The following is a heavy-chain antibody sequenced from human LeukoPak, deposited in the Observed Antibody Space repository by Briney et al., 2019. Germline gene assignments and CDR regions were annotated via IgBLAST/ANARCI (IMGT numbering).Heavy chain of an antibody. CDR2: ISSGSSTI. J-gene: IGHJ4*02. Sequence: GGSLRLSCAASGFTFSSYSMNWVRQAPGKGLEWVSYISSGSSTIYYADSVKGRFTISRDNAKNSLYLQMNSLRAEDTAVYFCARGALRGALGDWGQGTLVTVSS. CDR3: ARGALRGALGD. D-gene: IGHD3-10*01. CDR1: GFTFSSYS. V-gene: IGHV3-48*04.